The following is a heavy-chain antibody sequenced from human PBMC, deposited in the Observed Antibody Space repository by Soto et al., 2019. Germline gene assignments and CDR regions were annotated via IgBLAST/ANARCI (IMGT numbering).Heavy chain of an antibody. Sequence: GGSLILSCAASGFTFSSYAMSWVRPAPGKGLEWVSAISGSGGSTYYADSVKGRFTISRDNSKNTLYLQMNSLRAEDTAVYYCAKDGRCSGGSCYPWNYYGMDVWGQGTTVTVSS. CDR3: AKDGRCSGGSCYPWNYYGMDV. CDR2: ISGSGGST. CDR1: GFTFSSYA. J-gene: IGHJ6*02. V-gene: IGHV3-23*01. D-gene: IGHD2-15*01.